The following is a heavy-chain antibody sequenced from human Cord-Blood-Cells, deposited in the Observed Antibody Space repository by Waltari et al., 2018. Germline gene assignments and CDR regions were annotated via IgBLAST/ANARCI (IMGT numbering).Heavy chain of an antibody. CDR1: GYSISSGYY. CDR3: ARAQVLRFLEWLPRFDY. D-gene: IGHD3-3*01. Sequence: QVQLQESGPGLVKPSETPSLTCAVSGYSISSGYYWGWIRQPPGKGLEWIGSIYHSGSTYYNPSLKSRVTISVDTSKNQFSLKLSSVTAADTAVYYCARAQVLRFLEWLPRFDYWGQRTLVTVSS. V-gene: IGHV4-38-2*01. CDR2: IYHSGST. J-gene: IGHJ4*02.